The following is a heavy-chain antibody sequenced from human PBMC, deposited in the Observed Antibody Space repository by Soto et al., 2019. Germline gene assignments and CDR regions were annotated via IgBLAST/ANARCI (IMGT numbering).Heavy chain of an antibody. CDR3: ARTLIEGAAGRANYYYYYMDV. CDR2: IYYSGST. J-gene: IGHJ6*03. D-gene: IGHD6-13*01. CDR1: GGSISSSGYY. Sequence: SETLSLTCIVSGGSISSSGYYWSWIRQHPGKGLEWIGYIYYSGSTYYNPSLKSRVTISVDTSKNQFSLKLSSVTAADTAVYYCARTLIEGAAGRANYYYYYMDVWGKGTTVTVSS. V-gene: IGHV4-61*08.